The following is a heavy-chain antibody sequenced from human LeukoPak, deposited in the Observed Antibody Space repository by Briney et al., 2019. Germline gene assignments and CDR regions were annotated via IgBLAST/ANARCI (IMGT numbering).Heavy chain of an antibody. V-gene: IGHV3-30-3*01. CDR1: GFTFSSYA. Sequence: GGSLRLSCAASGFTFSSYAMHWVRQAPGKGLEWVAVISFDGSNKIYAGSVKGRFTISRDDSKNTLYLQMNSLRPDDTAVYYCARPREAGSSSGWYFDYWGQGTLVTVSS. D-gene: IGHD6-19*01. CDR2: ISFDGSNK. J-gene: IGHJ4*02. CDR3: ARPREAGSSSGWYFDY.